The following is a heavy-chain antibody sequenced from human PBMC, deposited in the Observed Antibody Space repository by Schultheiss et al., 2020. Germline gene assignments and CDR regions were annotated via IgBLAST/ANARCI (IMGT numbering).Heavy chain of an antibody. V-gene: IGHV4-34*01. J-gene: IGHJ4*02. CDR3: ARPERGFGDPPYFDY. CDR2: INHSGST. CDR1: GGSFSGYY. D-gene: IGHD3-10*01. Sequence: SETLSLTCAVYGGSFSGYYWSWIRQPPGKGLEWIGEINHSGSTNYNPSLKSRVTISVDTSKNQFSLKLSSVTAADTAVYYCARPERGFGDPPYFDYWGPGTLVTVSS.